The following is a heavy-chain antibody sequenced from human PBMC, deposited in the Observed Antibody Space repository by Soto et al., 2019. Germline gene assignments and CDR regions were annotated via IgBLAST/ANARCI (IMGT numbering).Heavy chain of an antibody. CDR1: GGSISSYY. CDR3: ARVSGYDRGDWFDP. J-gene: IGHJ5*02. V-gene: IGHV4-59*01. CDR2: IYYSGST. D-gene: IGHD5-12*01. Sequence: ETLSLTCTVSGGSISSYYWSWIRQPPGKGLEWIGYIYYSGSTNYNPSLKSRVTISVDTSKNQFSLKLSSVTAADTAVYYCARVSGYDRGDWFDPWGQGTLVTVSS.